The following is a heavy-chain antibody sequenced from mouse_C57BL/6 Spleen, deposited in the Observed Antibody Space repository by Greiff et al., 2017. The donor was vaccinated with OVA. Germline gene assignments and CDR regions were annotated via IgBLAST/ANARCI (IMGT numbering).Heavy chain of an antibody. V-gene: IGHV1-64*01. Sequence: QVQLQQPGAELVKPGASVKLSCKASGYTFTSYWMHWVKQRPGQGLEWIGMIHPNSGSTNYNEKFKSKATLTVDKSSSTAYMQLSSLTSEDSAVYYCARSNWDYAMEQWGQGTSVTASS. CDR3: ARSNWDYAMEQ. CDR1: GYTFTSYW. D-gene: IGHD4-1*02. J-gene: IGHJ4*01. CDR2: IHPNSGST.